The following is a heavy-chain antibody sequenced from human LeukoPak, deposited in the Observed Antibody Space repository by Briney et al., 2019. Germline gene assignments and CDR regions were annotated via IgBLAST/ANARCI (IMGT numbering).Heavy chain of an antibody. V-gene: IGHV3-7*01. CDR2: IKQDGSQI. D-gene: IGHD4-11*01. J-gene: IGHJ4*02. CDR3: ARESNYGGGILDY. CDR1: GFTFSSYG. Sequence: PGGSLRLSCAASGFTFSSYGMSWVRQAPGKGLEWVANIKQDGSQIYFVDSVKGRITITRNNAENSLYLQINSLRPEDTAVYYCARESNYGGGILDYWGQGTLVTVSS.